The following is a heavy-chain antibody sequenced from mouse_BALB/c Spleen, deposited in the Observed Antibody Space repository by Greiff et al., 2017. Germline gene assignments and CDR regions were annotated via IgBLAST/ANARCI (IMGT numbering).Heavy chain of an antibody. CDR2: ISYSGST. CDR1: GDSITSGY. Sequence: EVQRVESGPSLVKPSQTLSLTCSVTGDSITSGYWNWIRKFPGNKLEYMGYISYSGSTYYNPSLKSRISITRDTSKNQYYLQLNSVTTEDTATYYCARSTGADWYFDVWGAGTTVTVSS. V-gene: IGHV3-8*02. J-gene: IGHJ1*01. D-gene: IGHD4-1*01. CDR3: ARSTGADWYFDV.